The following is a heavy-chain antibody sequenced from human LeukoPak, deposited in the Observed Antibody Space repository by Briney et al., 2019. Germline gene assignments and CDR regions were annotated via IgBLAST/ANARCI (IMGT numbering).Heavy chain of an antibody. J-gene: IGHJ5*02. CDR2: INSDGSST. V-gene: IGHV3-74*01. CDR3: ARETYSSAAFDP. Sequence: GGSLRLSCAASGFTFDDYGMSWVRQAPGKGLVWVSRINSDGSSTSYADSVKGRFTISRDNAKNTLYLQMNNLRAEDTAVYYCARETYSSAAFDPWGQGTLVTVSS. CDR1: GFTFDDYG. D-gene: IGHD6-25*01.